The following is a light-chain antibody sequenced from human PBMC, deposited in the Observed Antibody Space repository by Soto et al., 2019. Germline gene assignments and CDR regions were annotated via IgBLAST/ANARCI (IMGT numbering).Light chain of an antibody. J-gene: IGKJ4*01. CDR2: DAS. Sequence: EIVLTQSPGTLSLSPGERATLSCRASQNVANNYLAWYQQKPGQAPRFLLYDASSRATGIPDRFSGSGSGTDFTLTISRLEPEDFAVYYCEQYGSTPLTFGGGTKVESK. CDR1: QNVANNY. V-gene: IGKV3-20*01. CDR3: EQYGSTPLT.